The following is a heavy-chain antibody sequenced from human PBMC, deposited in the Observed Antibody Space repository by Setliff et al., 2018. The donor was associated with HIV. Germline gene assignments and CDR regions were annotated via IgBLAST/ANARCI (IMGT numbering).Heavy chain of an antibody. CDR2: ISAYNGNT. CDR1: GYTFTSYG. J-gene: IGHJ6*02. D-gene: IGHD2-2*01. Sequence: ASVKVSCKASGYTFTSYGISWVRQAPGQGLEWMGWISAYNGNTNYAQKLQGRVTMTTDTSTSTAYCEVSRLRSDDTAAYYCARDHCSSSGCYEYSYYGMDVWGQGTTFTVSS. V-gene: IGHV1-18*01. CDR3: ARDHCSSSGCYEYSYYGMDV.